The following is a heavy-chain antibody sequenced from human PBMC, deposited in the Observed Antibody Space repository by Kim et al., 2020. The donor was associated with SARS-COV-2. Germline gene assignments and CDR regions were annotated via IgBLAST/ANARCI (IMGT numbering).Heavy chain of an antibody. CDR2: IRSKANSYAT. J-gene: IGHJ6*03. Sequence: GGSLRLSCAASGFTFSGSAMHWVRQASGKGLEWVGRIRSKANSYATAYAASVKGRFTISRDDSKNTAYLQMNSLKTEDTALYYCTGYYDYYYYMDVWGKGTTVTVSS. V-gene: IGHV3-73*01. CDR1: GFTFSGSA. D-gene: IGHD1-1*01. CDR3: TGYYDYYYYMDV.